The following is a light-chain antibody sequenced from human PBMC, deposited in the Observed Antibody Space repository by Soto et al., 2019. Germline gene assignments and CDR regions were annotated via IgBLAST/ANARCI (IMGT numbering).Light chain of an antibody. V-gene: IGKV1-5*01. Sequence: DIQMTQSPSTLSASVGDRVTITCRASQSIDSSLAWYQQKPRKGPKLLIYDASTLESGVPSRFSGSGLGTEFALTISSLQPDDFATFYCQQYNSYSEAFGQGTKVELK. CDR2: DAS. CDR3: QQYNSYSEA. CDR1: QSIDSS. J-gene: IGKJ1*01.